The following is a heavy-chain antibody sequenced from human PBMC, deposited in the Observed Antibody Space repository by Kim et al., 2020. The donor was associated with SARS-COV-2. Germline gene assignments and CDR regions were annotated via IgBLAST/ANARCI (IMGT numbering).Heavy chain of an antibody. CDR1: GGPISSYY. J-gene: IGHJ5*02. V-gene: IGHV4-59*01. CDR3: ASGQVRFDP. D-gene: IGHD4-4*01. Sequence: SETLSHTCTVSGGPISSYYWSWIRQPPGKGLEWIGYIYYSGSTNYNPSLKSRVTISVDTSKNQFSLKVRSVTAADTAVYYCASGQVRFDPWGQGTLVTVS. CDR2: IYYSGST.